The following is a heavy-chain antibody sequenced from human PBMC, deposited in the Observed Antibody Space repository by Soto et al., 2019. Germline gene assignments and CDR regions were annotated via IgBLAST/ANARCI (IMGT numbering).Heavy chain of an antibody. J-gene: IGHJ6*02. V-gene: IGHV3-23*01. D-gene: IGHD6-19*01. CDR2: IGGSGGST. Sequence: XESLRHSCAASGLTFSSYGMTWVHQDPGKGLEWVSAIGGSGGSTYYADSVKGRFTISRDNSKNTLYLQVSSLRAEDTAVYYCAKDGAGTYYGMDVWGQGTTVTVSS. CDR3: AKDGAGTYYGMDV. CDR1: GLTFSSYG.